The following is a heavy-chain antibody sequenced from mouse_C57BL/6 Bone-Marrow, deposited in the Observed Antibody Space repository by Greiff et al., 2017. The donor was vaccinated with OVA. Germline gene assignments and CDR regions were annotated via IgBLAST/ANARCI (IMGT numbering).Heavy chain of an antibody. V-gene: IGHV1-26*01. Sequence: EVQLQQSGPELVKPGASVKISCKASGYTFTDYYMNWVKQSHGKSLEWIGDINPNNGGTSYNQKFKGKATLTVDKSSSTAYMELRSLTSEDSAVYCCARSREYGSGYDYWGQGTTLTVSS. CDR1: GYTFTDYY. CDR2: INPNNGGT. CDR3: ARSREYGSGYDY. J-gene: IGHJ2*01. D-gene: IGHD1-1*01.